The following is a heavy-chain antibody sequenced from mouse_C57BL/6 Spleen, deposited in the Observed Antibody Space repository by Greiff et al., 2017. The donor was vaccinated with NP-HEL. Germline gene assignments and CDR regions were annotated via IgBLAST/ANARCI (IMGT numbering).Heavy chain of an antibody. Sequence: QVQLQQSGAELVRPGASVKLSCKASGYTFTDYYINWVKQRPGQGLEWIARIYPGSGNTYYNEKFKGKATLTAEKSSSTAYMQLSSLTSEDSAVYFCALYDPAWFAYWGQGTLVTVSA. CDR1: GYTFTDYY. D-gene: IGHD2-3*01. CDR3: ALYDPAWFAY. J-gene: IGHJ3*01. V-gene: IGHV1-76*01. CDR2: IYPGSGNT.